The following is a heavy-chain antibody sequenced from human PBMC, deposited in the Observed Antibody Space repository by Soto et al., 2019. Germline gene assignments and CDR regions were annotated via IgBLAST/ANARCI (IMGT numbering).Heavy chain of an antibody. D-gene: IGHD3-10*02. V-gene: IGHV5-10-1*01. CDR1: GYSFTGYW. Sequence: GGSLKISCKGSGYSFTGYWITWGRQMPGKGLGWMGKIDPSDSYTDYSPSFQGDVTISADKSISTAYLQWSSLKASDTAVYYCARHXPPRISLDVNRVNWLDPWGQGTLVTVSS. J-gene: IGHJ5*02. CDR3: ARHXPPRISLDVNRVNWLDP. CDR2: IDPSDSYT.